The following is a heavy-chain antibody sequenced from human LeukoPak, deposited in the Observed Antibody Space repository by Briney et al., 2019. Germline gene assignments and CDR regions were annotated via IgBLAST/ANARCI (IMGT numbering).Heavy chain of an antibody. Sequence: SETLSLTCAVYGGSFSGYYWSWIRQTPGKGLEWIGYIYYSGSTNYNPSLKSRVNISVDTSKNQFSLKLSSVTAADTAVYYCARLVQHYDILTGYYSQAFDPWGQGTLVTVSS. V-gene: IGHV4-59*08. CDR2: IYYSGST. D-gene: IGHD3-9*01. J-gene: IGHJ5*02. CDR1: GGSFSGYY. CDR3: ARLVQHYDILTGYYSQAFDP.